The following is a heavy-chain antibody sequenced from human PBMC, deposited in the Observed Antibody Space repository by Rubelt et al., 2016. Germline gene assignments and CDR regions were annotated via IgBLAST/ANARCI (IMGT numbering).Heavy chain of an antibody. D-gene: IGHD6-19*01. Sequence: VSAISGSGGSTYYADSVKGRFTISRDNSKNTLYLQMNSLRAEDTAVYYCAKDPSYDIFPYSSGDYYFDYWGQGTLVTVSS. J-gene: IGHJ4*02. CDR3: AKDPSYDIFPYSSGDYYFDY. CDR2: ISGSGGST. V-gene: IGHV3-23*01.